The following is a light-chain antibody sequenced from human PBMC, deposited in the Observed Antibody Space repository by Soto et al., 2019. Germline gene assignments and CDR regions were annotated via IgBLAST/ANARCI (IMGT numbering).Light chain of an antibody. J-gene: IGKJ1*01. Sequence: DIQMTQSPSTLSASVGDRVTITCRASQSIDYWLAWYQQKPGKPPKLLIYKASSLETGVPPRFTGSGSGTEFTLTISSLQVDDFATYYCQQYNGFSRTFGQGTKVG. V-gene: IGKV1-5*03. CDR2: KAS. CDR1: QSIDYW. CDR3: QQYNGFSRT.